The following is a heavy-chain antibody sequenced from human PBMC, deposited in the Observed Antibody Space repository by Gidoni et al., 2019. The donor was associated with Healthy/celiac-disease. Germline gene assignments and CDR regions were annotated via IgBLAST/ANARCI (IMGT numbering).Heavy chain of an antibody. Sequence: QVQLQESGPGLVKPSETLSLTCTVPGGSVSSGSYYWSWIRQPPGKGLEWIGYIYYSGSTNYNPSLKSRVTISVDTSKNQFSLKLSSVTVADTAVYYCASSAAGKIAFDIWGQGTMVTVSS. J-gene: IGHJ3*02. CDR2: IYYSGST. V-gene: IGHV4-61*01. CDR3: ASSAAGKIAFDI. D-gene: IGHD6-13*01. CDR1: GGSVSSGSYY.